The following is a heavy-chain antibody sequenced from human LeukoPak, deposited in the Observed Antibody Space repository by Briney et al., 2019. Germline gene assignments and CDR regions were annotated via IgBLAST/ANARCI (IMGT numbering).Heavy chain of an antibody. CDR3: ATSSWNDAFYAFDI. Sequence: ASVKVSCKLSGYTLTELSIHWVRQAARKGLGWRGGFDPDDGETIYAQKFQGRVTITEDTSTDTAYMGLSSLRSEDTAVYYCATSSWNDAFYAFDIWGQGTMVTVSS. CDR2: FDPDDGET. D-gene: IGHD1-1*01. J-gene: IGHJ3*02. V-gene: IGHV1-24*01. CDR1: GYTLTELS.